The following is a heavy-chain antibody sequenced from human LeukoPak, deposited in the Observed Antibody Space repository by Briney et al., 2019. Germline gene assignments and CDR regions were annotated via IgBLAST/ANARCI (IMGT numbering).Heavy chain of an antibody. Sequence: GGSLRLSCAASGFTFSSYGMHWVRQAPGKGLEWVAVISYDGSNKYYADSVKGRFTISRDNSKNTLYLQMNSLRAEDTAVYYCERDRRATACGGAFDYWGQGTLVTVSS. CDR2: ISYDGSNK. V-gene: IGHV3-30*03. CDR3: ERDRRATACGGAFDY. J-gene: IGHJ4*02. D-gene: IGHD2-21*01. CDR1: GFTFSSYG.